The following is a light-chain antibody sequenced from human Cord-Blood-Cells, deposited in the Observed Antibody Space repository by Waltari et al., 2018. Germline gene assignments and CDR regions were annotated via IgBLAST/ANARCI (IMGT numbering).Light chain of an antibody. CDR1: SSAVGGYNH. CDR3: SSYTSSSSYYV. J-gene: IGLJ1*01. V-gene: IGLV2-14*01. CDR2: EVS. Sequence: QSALTQPASVSGSPGQSITISCTGTSSAVGGYNHVSWYQQPPGKAPKLMIDEVSNRPSGVSNRFSGSKSGNTASLTISGLQAEDEADYYCSSYTSSSSYYVFGTGTKVTVL.